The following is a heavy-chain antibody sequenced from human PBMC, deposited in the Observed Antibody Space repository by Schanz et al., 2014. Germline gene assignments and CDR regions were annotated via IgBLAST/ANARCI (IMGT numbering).Heavy chain of an antibody. J-gene: IGHJ4*02. CDR2: IWHDGSKT. V-gene: IGHV3-30*02. CDR3: AREMDTAIGDY. D-gene: IGHD5-18*01. CDR1: GFTLTSYG. Sequence: VHLVESGGGVVQPGGSLRLSCLTSGFTLTSYGMHWVRQAPGKGLEWVAIIWHDGSKTFYTDSVKGRFTISRDNSRNTLYLEIDTLRPEDTAVYFCAREMDTAIGDYWGQGTLVTVS.